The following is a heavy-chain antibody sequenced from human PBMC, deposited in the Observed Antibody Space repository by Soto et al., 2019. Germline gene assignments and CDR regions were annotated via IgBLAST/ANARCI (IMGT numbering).Heavy chain of an antibody. V-gene: IGHV3-7*03. CDR3: AREEESVGSPPSGFHL. CDR2: IKQDGSEK. D-gene: IGHD3-10*01. J-gene: IGHJ1*01. Sequence: PGGSLILSCAASGFTFSSYGMHWVRQAQGKGLEWVANIKQDGSEKFYVDSVRGRFTISRDNAKNSVYLEMNRLRDEDTGVYYCAREEESVGSPPSGFHLWGQ. CDR1: GFTFSSYG.